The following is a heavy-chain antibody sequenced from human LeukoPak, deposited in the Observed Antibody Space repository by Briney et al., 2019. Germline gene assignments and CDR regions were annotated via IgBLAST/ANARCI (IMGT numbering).Heavy chain of an antibody. D-gene: IGHD2-2*01. CDR2: VSPSGGRT. Sequence: GGSLRLSCGASGFTFSSYAMSWVRQSPGRGLEWVAGVSPSGGRTLYADSVEGRFTISRDNSNDIVYLQLSSLRAEDSALYYCAKVRGVYCSSPACYYYDSWGQGTPVTISS. V-gene: IGHV3-23*01. CDR3: AKVRGVYCSSPACYYYDS. J-gene: IGHJ4*02. CDR1: GFTFSSYA.